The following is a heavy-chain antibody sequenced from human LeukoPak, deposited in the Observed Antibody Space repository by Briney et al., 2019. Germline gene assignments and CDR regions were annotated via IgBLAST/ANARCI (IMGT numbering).Heavy chain of an antibody. J-gene: IGHJ5*02. CDR1: GGSFSGYY. Sequence: SETLSLTCAVYGGSFSGYYWSWIRQPPGKGLEWIGEINHSGSTNYNPSLKSRVTISVDTSKNQFSLKLSSVTAADTAVYYCASDNCSGGSCQDWFDPWGQGTLVTVSS. CDR2: INHSGST. D-gene: IGHD2-15*01. V-gene: IGHV4-34*01. CDR3: ASDNCSGGSCQDWFDP.